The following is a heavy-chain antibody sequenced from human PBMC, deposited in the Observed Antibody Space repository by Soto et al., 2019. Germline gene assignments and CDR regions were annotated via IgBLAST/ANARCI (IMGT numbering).Heavy chain of an antibody. CDR3: AKDTLYPVVSYFYYGLDV. Sequence: LRLSCAASGFVFADYGVHWVRQAPGKGLEWVAVISFDGTNKFYADSVKGRFTISRDNSNNTLYLQMSSLRTEDTAVYYCAKDTLYPVVSYFYYGLDVWGQGTTVTVSS. CDR2: ISFDGTNK. CDR1: GFVFADYG. J-gene: IGHJ6*02. D-gene: IGHD2-8*01. V-gene: IGHV3-30*18.